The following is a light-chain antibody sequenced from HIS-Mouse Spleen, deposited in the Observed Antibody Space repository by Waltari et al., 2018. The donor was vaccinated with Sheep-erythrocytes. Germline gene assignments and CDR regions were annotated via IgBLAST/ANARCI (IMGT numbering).Light chain of an antibody. J-gene: IGLJ3*02. Sequence: QSALTQPPSVSGSPGQSVTISCTGTSSDVGSYNRVSWYQQPPGTAPKLMIYEVSNRPSGGPDRFPGSKSGNTASLTISGLQAEDEADYYCSSYTSSSTWVFGGGTKLTVL. V-gene: IGLV2-18*02. CDR1: SSDVGSYNR. CDR3: SSYTSSSTWV. CDR2: EVS.